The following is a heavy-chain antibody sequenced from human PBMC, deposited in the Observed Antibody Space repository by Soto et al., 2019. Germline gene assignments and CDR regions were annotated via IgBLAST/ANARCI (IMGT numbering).Heavy chain of an antibody. CDR1: GGTFSSYA. D-gene: IGHD6-13*01. J-gene: IGHJ3*02. CDR2: IIPIFGTA. V-gene: IGHV1-69*06. Sequence: SVKVSCKASGGTFSSYAISWVRQAPGQGLEWMGGIIPIFGTANYAQKFQGRVTITADKSTSTAYMELSSLRSEDTAVYYCARSGWIAARESDAFDIWGQGTMVTV. CDR3: ARSGWIAARESDAFDI.